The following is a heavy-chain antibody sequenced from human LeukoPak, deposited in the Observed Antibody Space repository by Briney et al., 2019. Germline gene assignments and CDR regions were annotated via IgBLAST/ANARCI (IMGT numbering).Heavy chain of an antibody. D-gene: IGHD3-22*01. CDR2: IYYSGGT. CDR3: ARHIRIYYDSSVTSGMDV. V-gene: IGHV4-59*08. J-gene: IGHJ6*02. Sequence: SETLSLTCTVSGGSISSYYWSWIRKPPGKGLEWIGYIYYSGGTNYNPSLKSRVTISVDTSKNQFSLKLSSVTAADTAVYYCARHIRIYYDSSVTSGMDVWGQGTTVTVSS. CDR1: GGSISSYY.